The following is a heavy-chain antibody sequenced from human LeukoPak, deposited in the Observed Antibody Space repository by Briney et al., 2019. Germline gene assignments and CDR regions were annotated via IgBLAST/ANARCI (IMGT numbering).Heavy chain of an antibody. J-gene: IGHJ4*02. Sequence: GGSLRLSCAASGFTFSSYAMHWVRKAQAKGLGWVAVVYIDGSNKYYEDSVKGRFTISRDNSKNTLYLQMNSLRAEDTAVYYCAREGPSYDYVWGSYLDYWGQGTLVTVSS. CDR1: GFTFSSYA. V-gene: IGHV3-30*04. D-gene: IGHD3-16*02. CDR3: AREGPSYDYVWGSYLDY. CDR2: VYIDGSNK.